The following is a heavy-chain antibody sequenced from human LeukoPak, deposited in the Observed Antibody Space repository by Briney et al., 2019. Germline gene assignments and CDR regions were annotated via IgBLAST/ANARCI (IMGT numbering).Heavy chain of an antibody. J-gene: IGHJ4*02. CDR2: INASSTT. CDR3: TRHTDFIY. D-gene: IGHD3-3*01. V-gene: IGHV4-39*01. Sequence: SETLSLTCTVSGGSISSSSYYWAWIRQPPGKGLEWIGSINASSTTSYNPSLKSRVTMSMDTSKNQFSLKLSSVTAADTAVYYCTRHTDFIYWGQGTLVTLSS. CDR1: GGSISSSSYY.